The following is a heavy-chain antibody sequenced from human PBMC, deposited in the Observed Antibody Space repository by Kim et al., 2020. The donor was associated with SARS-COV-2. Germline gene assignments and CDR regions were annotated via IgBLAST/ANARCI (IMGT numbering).Heavy chain of an antibody. CDR3: ARSVRSYDSSGYYVDY. Sequence: SVKSRFTISRDNTKNTLYLQMNSLRAEDTAVYYCARSVRSYDSSGYYVDYWGQGTLVTVSS. D-gene: IGHD3-22*01. V-gene: IGHV3-66*01. J-gene: IGHJ4*02.